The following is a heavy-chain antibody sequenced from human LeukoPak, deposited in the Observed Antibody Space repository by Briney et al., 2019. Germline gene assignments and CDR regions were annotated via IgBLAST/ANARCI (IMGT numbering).Heavy chain of an antibody. D-gene: IGHD6-6*01. CDR3: ARTAGRTFDY. V-gene: IGHV1-18*01. J-gene: IGHJ4*02. Sequence: GASVKVSCKASGYTFTAYGISWVRQAPGQGLEWMGWISPYNGNTNYAQNLQGRVSVTTDTSTSTVYMELRALRSDDTAVYYCARTAGRTFDYWGQGTLVTVSS. CDR2: ISPYNGNT. CDR1: GYTFTAYG.